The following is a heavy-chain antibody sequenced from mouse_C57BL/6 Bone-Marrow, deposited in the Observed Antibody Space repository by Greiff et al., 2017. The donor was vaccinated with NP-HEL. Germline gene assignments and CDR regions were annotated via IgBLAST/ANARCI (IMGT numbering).Heavy chain of an antibody. D-gene: IGHD1-1*01. Sequence: QVHVKQPGAELVKPGASVKLSCKASGYTFTSYWMHWVKQRPGQGLEWIGMIHPNSGSTNYNEKFKSKATLTVDKSSSTAYMQLSSLTSEDSAVYYCARRGTYGSSFHWYFDVWGTGTTVTVSS. CDR2: IHPNSGST. J-gene: IGHJ1*03. CDR1: GYTFTSYW. CDR3: ARRGTYGSSFHWYFDV. V-gene: IGHV1-64*01.